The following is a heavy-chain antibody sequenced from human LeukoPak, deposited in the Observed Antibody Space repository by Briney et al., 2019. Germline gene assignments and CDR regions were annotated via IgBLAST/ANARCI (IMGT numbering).Heavy chain of an antibody. CDR3: ARGRYCSGGSCYGAR. V-gene: IGHV3-49*03. CDR2: IRNKVYGATT. D-gene: IGHD2-15*01. Sequence: GGSLRLSGRASGFTFGDYAMSWFRQAPGKGLEWVGFIRNKVYGATTEYAASVKGRFTISRDDSKSIAYLQMNSLKTDDTAVYHCARGRYCSGGSCYGARWGQGTLVTVSS. CDR1: GFTFGDYA. J-gene: IGHJ4*02.